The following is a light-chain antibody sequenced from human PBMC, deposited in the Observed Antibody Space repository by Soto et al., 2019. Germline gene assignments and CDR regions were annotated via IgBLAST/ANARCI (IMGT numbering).Light chain of an antibody. V-gene: IGKV1-5*01. J-gene: IGKJ1*01. Sequence: DIQMTQSPSTLSASVGDRVTITCRASQTIHSFLAWYQQKAGKAPKLLIYDASNLESGVPSRFSGSGSGTEFTLSISSLQPDDFATYYCQQYNIYPWTFGQGTKVDI. CDR2: DAS. CDR1: QTIHSF. CDR3: QQYNIYPWT.